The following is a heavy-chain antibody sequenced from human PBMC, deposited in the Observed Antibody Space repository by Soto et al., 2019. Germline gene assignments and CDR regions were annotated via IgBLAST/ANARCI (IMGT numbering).Heavy chain of an antibody. V-gene: IGHV1-46*01. CDR1: GYTFTTYS. Sequence: ASVKVSCKASGYTFTTYSMHWGRRTPGHGLEWMGVINPSGGRTSYAQKFQGRVTMTRDTSTSTVPMELSNLRSEDTAVYFCERDGGYDVLTGHYILLYYLDNWGLGTLVTVSS. D-gene: IGHD3-9*01. CDR3: ERDGGYDVLTGHYILLYYLDN. CDR2: INPSGGRT. J-gene: IGHJ4*02.